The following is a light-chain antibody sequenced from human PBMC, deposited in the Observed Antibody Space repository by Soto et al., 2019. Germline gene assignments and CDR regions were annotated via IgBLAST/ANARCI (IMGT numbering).Light chain of an antibody. J-gene: IGKJ5*01. Sequence: DVVLTQSPLSLPVTLGQPASISCRSSQSLVYRDGYTYLNWFQQRPGQSPRRLIYQVSNRDSGVPDRFSGSGSGTDFTLKISRVEAEDAGVYYCMQSTQLPLTFGQGTRLEIK. CDR1: QSLVYRDGYTY. CDR2: QVS. V-gene: IGKV2-30*01. CDR3: MQSTQLPLT.